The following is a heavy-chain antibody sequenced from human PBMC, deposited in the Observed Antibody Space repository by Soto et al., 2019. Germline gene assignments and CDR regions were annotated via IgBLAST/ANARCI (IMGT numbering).Heavy chain of an antibody. CDR2: INPSGGST. Sequence: AAVRVSCKASGYTFTRYYMHWVRQAPGQGLEWMGIINPSGGSTSYAQKFQGRVTMTRDTSTSTVYMELSSLRSEDTAVYYCARAYYGGDKWHYYYGMDVWGQGTTVTVSS. CDR3: ARAYYGGDKWHYYYGMDV. V-gene: IGHV1-46*01. CDR1: GYTFTRYY. J-gene: IGHJ6*02. D-gene: IGHD4-17*01.